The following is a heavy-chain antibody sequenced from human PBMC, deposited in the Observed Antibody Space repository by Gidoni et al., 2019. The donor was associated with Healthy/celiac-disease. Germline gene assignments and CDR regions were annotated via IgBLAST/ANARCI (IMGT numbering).Heavy chain of an antibody. Sequence: QVQLVQSGAEVKKPGASVKVSCKASGYTFTGYYMHWVRQAPGQGLEWMGWINPNSGGTNYAQKFQGRVTMTRDTSISTAYMELSRLRSDDTAVYYCARASSRWLTPHWYFDLWGRGTLVTVSS. J-gene: IGHJ2*01. D-gene: IGHD6-19*01. CDR3: ARASSRWLTPHWYFDL. V-gene: IGHV1-2*02. CDR2: INPNSGGT. CDR1: GYTFTGYY.